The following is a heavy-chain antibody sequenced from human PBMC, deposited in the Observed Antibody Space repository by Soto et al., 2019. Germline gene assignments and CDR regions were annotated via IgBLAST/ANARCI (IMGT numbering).Heavy chain of an antibody. V-gene: IGHV4-39*01. Sequence: SETLSLTCTVSGGSISSSSYYWGWIRQPPGKGLEWIGSIYYSGSTYYNPSLKSRVTISVDTSKNQFSLKLSSVTAADTAVYYCARGGATYYDFWSGYYTPNWFDPWGQGTLVTVSS. CDR1: GGSISSSSYY. CDR3: ARGGATYYDFWSGYYTPNWFDP. J-gene: IGHJ5*02. CDR2: IYYSGST. D-gene: IGHD3-3*01.